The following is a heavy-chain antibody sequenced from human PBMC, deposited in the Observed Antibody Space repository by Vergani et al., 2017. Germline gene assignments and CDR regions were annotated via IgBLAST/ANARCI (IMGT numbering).Heavy chain of an antibody. CDR3: ARELREKSSSKGYSGSWYWFDP. CDR2: IYYSGST. J-gene: IGHJ5*02. D-gene: IGHD6-13*01. CDR1: GGSISSGGYY. V-gene: IGHV4-31*03. Sequence: QVQLQESGPGLVKPSQTLSLTCTVSGGSISSGGYYWSWIRQHPGKGLEWIGYIYYSGSTYYNPSLKSRVTISVDTSKNQFSLKLSSVTAADTAVYYGARELREKSSSKGYSGSWYWFDPWGQGTLVTVSS.